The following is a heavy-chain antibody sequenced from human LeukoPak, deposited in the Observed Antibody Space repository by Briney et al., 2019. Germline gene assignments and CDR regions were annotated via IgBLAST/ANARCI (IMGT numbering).Heavy chain of an antibody. CDR2: IYYSGNT. CDR3: ARESGYSDAFDI. CDR1: GGSISSYY. V-gene: IGHV4-59*01. D-gene: IGHD3-22*01. Sequence: SETLSLTCTVSGGSISSYYWSWIRQPPGKGLEWIGYIYYSGNTNYNPSLKSRVTISVDTSKNQFSLKLSSVTAADTAVYYCARESGYSDAFDIWGQGTMVTVSS. J-gene: IGHJ3*02.